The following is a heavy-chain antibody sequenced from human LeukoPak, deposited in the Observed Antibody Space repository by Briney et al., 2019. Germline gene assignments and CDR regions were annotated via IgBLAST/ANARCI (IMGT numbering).Heavy chain of an antibody. V-gene: IGHV3-30*02. J-gene: IGHJ4*02. CDR1: GFTFSSYG. D-gene: IGHD3-3*01. Sequence: GSLRLSCAASGFTFSSYGMHWVRQAPGKGLEWVAFIRYDGSNKYYADSVKGRFTISRDNSKNTLYLQMTSLRAEDTAVYYCASAYDFWSGYYLDYWGQGTLVTVSS. CDR3: ASAYDFWSGYYLDY. CDR2: IRYDGSNK.